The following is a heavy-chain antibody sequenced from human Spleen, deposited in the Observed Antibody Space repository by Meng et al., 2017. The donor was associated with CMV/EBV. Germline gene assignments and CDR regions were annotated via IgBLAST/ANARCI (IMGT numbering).Heavy chain of an antibody. Sequence: GGSLRLSCAASGFTFTSYAMSWVRQTPGKGLEWVSGVSGEGSSKYYANSVKGRFTISRDNSKNTLYLQMNRLRAEDTAVYYCAKAGATLRNVRDGFDIWGQGTMVTVSS. CDR1: GFTFTSYA. CDR2: VSGEGSSK. CDR3: AKAGATLRNVRDGFDI. V-gene: IGHV3-23*01. D-gene: IGHD1-26*01. J-gene: IGHJ3*02.